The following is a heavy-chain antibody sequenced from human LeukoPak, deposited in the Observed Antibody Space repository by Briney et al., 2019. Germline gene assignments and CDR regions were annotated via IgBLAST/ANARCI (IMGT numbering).Heavy chain of an antibody. CDR2: ISSSSSYI. CDR3: ATDGSQYYDFWSGYRTSGYFDY. D-gene: IGHD3-3*01. CDR1: GFTFSSYS. V-gene: IGHV3-21*01. Sequence: GGSLRLSCAASGFTFSSYSMNWVRQAPGKGLEWVSSISSSSSYIYYADSVKGRFTISRDNAKNSLYLQMNSLRAEDTAVYYCATDGSQYYDFWSGYRTSGYFDYWGQGTLVTVSS. J-gene: IGHJ4*02.